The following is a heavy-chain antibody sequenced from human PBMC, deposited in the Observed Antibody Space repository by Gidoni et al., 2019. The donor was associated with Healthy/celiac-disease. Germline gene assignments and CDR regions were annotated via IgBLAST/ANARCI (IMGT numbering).Heavy chain of an antibody. V-gene: IGHV3-9*01. CDR3: AKTSIAAAGNYFDY. Sequence: EVQLVESGGGLVQPGRSLRLSCAASGFTFDDYAMHWVRQAPGKGLEWVSGISWNSGSIGYADSVKGRFTISRDNAKNSLYLQMNSLRAEDTALYYCAKTSIAAAGNYFDYWGQGTLVTVSS. CDR2: ISWNSGSI. J-gene: IGHJ4*02. CDR1: GFTFDDYA. D-gene: IGHD6-13*01.